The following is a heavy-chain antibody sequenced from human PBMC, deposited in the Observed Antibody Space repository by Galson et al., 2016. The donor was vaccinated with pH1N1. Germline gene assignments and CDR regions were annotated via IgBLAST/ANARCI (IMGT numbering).Heavy chain of an antibody. J-gene: IGHJ4*02. D-gene: IGHD4-17*01. CDR2: IYYTGST. CDR1: GGPITNSDYY. CDR3: ARIYYGEYIDF. V-gene: IGHV4-39*07. Sequence: LSLTCVVSGGPITNSDYYWGWIRQPPGKGLDWITAIYYTGSTYYNPSLKSRVSISVDTSKNQFSLNVTSVTAADTAIYYCARIYYGEYIDFWGQGILVTVSS.